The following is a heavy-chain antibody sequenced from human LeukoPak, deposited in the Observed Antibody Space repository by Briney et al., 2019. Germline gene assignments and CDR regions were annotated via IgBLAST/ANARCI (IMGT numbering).Heavy chain of an antibody. CDR3: ARDGDSVSFDY. Sequence: GASVKVSSKASGGTFSSYAISWVRQAPGQGLEWMGGIIPIFGTANYAQKFQGRVTITTDESTSTAYMELSSLRSEDTAVYYCARDGDSVSFDYWGQGTQVTVSS. V-gene: IGHV1-69*05. J-gene: IGHJ4*02. CDR2: IIPIFGTA. D-gene: IGHD3-10*01. CDR1: GGTFSSYA.